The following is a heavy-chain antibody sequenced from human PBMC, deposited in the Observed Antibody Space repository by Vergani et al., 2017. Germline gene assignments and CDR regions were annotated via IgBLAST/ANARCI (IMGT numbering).Heavy chain of an antibody. D-gene: IGHD3-10*01. CDR3: ARRGSGNTYYFDY. V-gene: IGHV3-20*04. CDR2: VKWNGDSS. Sequence: EVQLVASGGGVVRPGGSLRLSCAASGFTIGDYDMNWVRQAPGKGLEWVSRVKWNGDSSVYADSVKGRFTISRDNAKNSLYLQMTSLRAEDTAFYYCARRGSGNTYYFDYWGQGALVTVSS. CDR1: GFTIGDYD. J-gene: IGHJ4*02.